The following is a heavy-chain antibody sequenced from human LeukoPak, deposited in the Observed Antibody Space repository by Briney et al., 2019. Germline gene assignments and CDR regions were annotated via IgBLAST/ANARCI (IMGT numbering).Heavy chain of an antibody. CDR1: AFTFSSYG. D-gene: IGHD2-2*02. CDR2: IWYDGSNK. V-gene: IGHV3-33*01. J-gene: IGHJ4*02. Sequence: PGGSLRLSCAASAFTFSSYGMHWVRQAPGKGLEWVAVIWYDGSNKYYADSVKGRFTISRDNSKNTLYLQMNSLRALDTAAYYSATAQLLYGFCDYGAQGTLVTVSS. CDR3: ATAQLLYGFCDY.